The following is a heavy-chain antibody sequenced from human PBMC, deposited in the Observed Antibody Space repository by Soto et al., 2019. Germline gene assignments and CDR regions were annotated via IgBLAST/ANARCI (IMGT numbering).Heavy chain of an antibody. CDR2: ISKDGSHK. D-gene: IGHD3-10*01. CDR1: GFSFIRHA. J-gene: IGHJ4*02. CDR3: ARSRSGAVADSFDF. Sequence: GGSLRLSCGASGFSFIRHAIHWVRQAPGKGLEWVAVISKDGSHKYYLDSVKGRFTISRDNSKNILYLQMNSLRDEDTAVYYCARSRSGAVADSFDFWGQGTLVTVSS. V-gene: IGHV3-30*04.